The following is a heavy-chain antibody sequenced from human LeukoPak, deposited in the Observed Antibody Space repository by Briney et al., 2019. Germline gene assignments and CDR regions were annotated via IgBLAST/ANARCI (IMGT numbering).Heavy chain of an antibody. D-gene: IGHD2-2*01. J-gene: IGHJ4*02. V-gene: IGHV1-69*05. CDR1: GGTFISYA. CDR2: IIPIFGTA. Sequence: ASVKVSCKASGGTFISYAMSWVRQAPGQGLEWMGRIIPIFGTANYAQKFQGRVTITTDESTSTAYMELSSLRSEDPAVYYCARVGCSSSSCLDYWGQGTLVTVSS. CDR3: ARVGCSSSSCLDY.